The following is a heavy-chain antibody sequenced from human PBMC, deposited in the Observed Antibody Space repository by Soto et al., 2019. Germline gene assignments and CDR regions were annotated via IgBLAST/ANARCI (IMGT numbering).Heavy chain of an antibody. J-gene: IGHJ6*02. CDR3: ARDNYRDYYYGMDV. D-gene: IGHD4-4*01. CDR1: GYTFTSYG. V-gene: IGHV1-18*04. CDR2: ISAYNGNT. Sequence: EASVKVSFKASGYTFTSYGISWLRQAPGQGLGWMGWISAYNGNTNYAQKLQGRVTMTTDTSTSTAYMELRSLRSDDTAVYYCARDNYRDYYYGMDVWGQGTTVTVSS.